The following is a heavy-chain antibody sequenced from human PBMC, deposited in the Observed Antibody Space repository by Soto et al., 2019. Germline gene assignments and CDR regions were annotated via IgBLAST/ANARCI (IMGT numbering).Heavy chain of an antibody. V-gene: IGHV6-1*01. J-gene: IGHJ5*01. CDR2: TYYRSKWYN. CDR1: GHSVSSSSVT. Sequence: PSQTLSLTCAISGHSVSSSSVTWNWIRQSPSRGLEWLGRTYYRSKWYNDYAESVKSRITINPDTSKNQFSLHLNSVTPEDTAVYYCVRLIGNSWLDFWGQRTLVTVSS. D-gene: IGHD1-26*01. CDR3: VRLIGNSWLDF.